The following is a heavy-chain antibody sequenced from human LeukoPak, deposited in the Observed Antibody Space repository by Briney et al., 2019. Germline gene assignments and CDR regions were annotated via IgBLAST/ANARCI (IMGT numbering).Heavy chain of an antibody. CDR2: IYSGGST. CDR1: GFTVSSNY. CDR3: ARFGSYRDAFGI. Sequence: HAGGSLRLSCAASGFTVSSNYMSWVRQAPGKGLEWVSVIYSGGSTYYADSVKGRFTISRDNSKNTLYLQMNSLRAEDTAVYYCARFGSYRDAFGIWGQGTMVTVSS. J-gene: IGHJ3*02. V-gene: IGHV3-53*01. D-gene: IGHD3-10*01.